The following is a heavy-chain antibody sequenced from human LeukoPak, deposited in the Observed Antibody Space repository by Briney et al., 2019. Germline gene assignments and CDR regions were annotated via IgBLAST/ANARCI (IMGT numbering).Heavy chain of an antibody. Sequence: GGSLRLSCAASGFTFDDYAMQWVRQAPGKGREGGSGISWNSGSIGYADSVKGPFTLSTDTAQNSLYLQMNSLRAEDMALYYCAKDIGYGDYGSAFDIWGQGTMVTVSS. CDR2: ISWNSGSI. CDR3: AKDIGYGDYGSAFDI. J-gene: IGHJ3*02. D-gene: IGHD4-17*01. V-gene: IGHV3-9*03. CDR1: GFTFDDYA.